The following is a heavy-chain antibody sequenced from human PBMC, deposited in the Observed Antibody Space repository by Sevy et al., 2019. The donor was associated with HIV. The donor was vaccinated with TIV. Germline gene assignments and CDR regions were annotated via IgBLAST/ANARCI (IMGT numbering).Heavy chain of an antibody. CDR2: ISGSGGST. CDR1: GFTFSSYA. CDR3: AKDRGASGTPYYYYGMDV. V-gene: IGHV3-23*01. D-gene: IGHD1-26*01. Sequence: GGSLRLSCAASGFTFSSYAMSWVRQAPGKGLEWVSAISGSGGSTYYADSVKGRFTISRDNSKNTLYLQMNSLRAEDTAVYYCAKDRGASGTPYYYYGMDVWGQRTTVTVSS. J-gene: IGHJ6*02.